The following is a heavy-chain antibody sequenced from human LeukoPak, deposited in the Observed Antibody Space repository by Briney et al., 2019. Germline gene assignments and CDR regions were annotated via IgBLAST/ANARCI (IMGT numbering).Heavy chain of an antibody. V-gene: IGHV3-30-3*01. D-gene: IGHD5-18*01. CDR3: ARDRRPGYSSYYYGKDV. J-gene: IGHJ6*02. CDR1: GSTFSNYA. Sequence: PGGSLRLSCAASGSTFSNYAMHWVRQAPGKGLEWVAVISFDGTNKYYANSVQGRFTISRDNSKNTLYLQMNSLGAEDTAVYYCARDRRPGYSSYYYGKDVWGQGTTVTVSS. CDR2: ISFDGTNK.